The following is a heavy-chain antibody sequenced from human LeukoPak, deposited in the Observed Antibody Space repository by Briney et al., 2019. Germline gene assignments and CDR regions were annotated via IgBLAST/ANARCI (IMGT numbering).Heavy chain of an antibody. D-gene: IGHD6-6*01. CDR1: GGSISSSSYY. CDR2: IYHSGST. Sequence: PSETLSLTCTVSGGSISSSSYYWGWIRQPPGKGLEWIGSIYHSGSTYYNPSLKSRVTISVDTSKNQFSLKLSSVTAADTAVYYCARGLMGWAARPIDYWGQGTLVTVSS. J-gene: IGHJ4*02. V-gene: IGHV4-39*07. CDR3: ARGLMGWAARPIDY.